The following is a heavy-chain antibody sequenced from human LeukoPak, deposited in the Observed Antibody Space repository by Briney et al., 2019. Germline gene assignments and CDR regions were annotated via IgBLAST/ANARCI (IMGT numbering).Heavy chain of an antibody. D-gene: IGHD5-18*01. V-gene: IGHV3-21*01. CDR3: ASNPSENTAMASLRD. Sequence: GGSLRLSCAASGFTFSSYSMNWVRQAPGKGLEWVSSISSSSYIYYADSVKGRFTISRDNAKNSLYLQMNSLRAEDTAVYYCASNPSENTAMASLRDWGQGTLVTVSS. J-gene: IGHJ4*02. CDR1: GFTFSSYS. CDR2: ISSSSYI.